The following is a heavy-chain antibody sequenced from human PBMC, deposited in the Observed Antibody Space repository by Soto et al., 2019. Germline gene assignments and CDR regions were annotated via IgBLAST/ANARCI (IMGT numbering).Heavy chain of an antibody. Sequence: GGSLRLSCAASGFTFSSYAMHWVRQAPGKGLEWVAVISYDGSNKYYTDSVKGRFTISRDNSTKTLYLRMNSLRAEDTAVYYCARDLGVWGQGTTVTVSS. V-gene: IGHV3-30-3*01. CDR1: GFTFSSYA. J-gene: IGHJ6*02. CDR3: ARDLGV. CDR2: ISYDGSNK.